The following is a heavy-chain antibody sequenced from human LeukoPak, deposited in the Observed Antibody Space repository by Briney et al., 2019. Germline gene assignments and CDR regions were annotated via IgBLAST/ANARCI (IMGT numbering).Heavy chain of an antibody. Sequence: SETLSLTCTVSGGSISSYYWSWIRQPAGKGLEWIGRIYTSGSTNYNPSLKSRVTMSVDTSKNQFSLKLSSVTAADTAVYYCARELAAISHYYYYYYMDVWGKGTTVTVSS. D-gene: IGHD2-2*01. J-gene: IGHJ6*03. CDR3: ARELAAISHYYYYYYMDV. CDR1: GGSISSYY. CDR2: IYTSGST. V-gene: IGHV4-4*07.